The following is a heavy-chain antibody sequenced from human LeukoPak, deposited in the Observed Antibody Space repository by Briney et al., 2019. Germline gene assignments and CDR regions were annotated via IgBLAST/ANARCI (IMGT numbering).Heavy chain of an antibody. D-gene: IGHD3-3*01. J-gene: IGHJ4*02. Sequence: SETLSLTCTVSGGSVSSGSYYWSWIRQPPGKGLEWIGYIYYSGSTNYNPSLKSRVTISVDTSKNQFSLKLSSVTAADTAVYYYARYGNYDFWSGYYFWGQGTLVTVSS. CDR3: ARYGNYDFWSGYYF. CDR2: IYYSGST. V-gene: IGHV4-61*01. CDR1: GGSVSSGSYY.